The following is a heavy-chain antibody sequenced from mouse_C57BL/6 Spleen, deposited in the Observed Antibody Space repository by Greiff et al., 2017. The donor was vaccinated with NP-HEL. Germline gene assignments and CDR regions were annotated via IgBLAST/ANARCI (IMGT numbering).Heavy chain of an antibody. CDR3: ARHTTVVATDYAMDY. Sequence: QVQLQQSGAELVKPGASVKLSCKASGYTFTSYWMHWVKQRPGQGLEWIGMIHPNSGSTNYNEKFKSKATLTVDKSSSTAYMQLSSLTSEDSAVYYCARHTTVVATDYAMDYWGQGTSVTVSS. J-gene: IGHJ4*01. V-gene: IGHV1-64*01. D-gene: IGHD1-1*01. CDR2: IHPNSGST. CDR1: GYTFTSYW.